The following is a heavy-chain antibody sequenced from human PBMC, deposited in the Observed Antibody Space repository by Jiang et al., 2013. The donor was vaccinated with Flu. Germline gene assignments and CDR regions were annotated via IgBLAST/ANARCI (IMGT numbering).Heavy chain of an antibody. D-gene: IGHD5-24*01. Sequence: YGMNWVRQAPGQGLEWMGYINTNTGNPTFAQGFTGRFVFSMDTSVNTAYLEISRLKAEDTAVYYCARDLREMETRDYYYYGMDVWGQGTTVTVSS. V-gene: IGHV7-4-1*02. CDR2: INTNTGNP. CDR3: ARDLREMETRDYYYYGMDV. CDR1: YG. J-gene: IGHJ6*02.